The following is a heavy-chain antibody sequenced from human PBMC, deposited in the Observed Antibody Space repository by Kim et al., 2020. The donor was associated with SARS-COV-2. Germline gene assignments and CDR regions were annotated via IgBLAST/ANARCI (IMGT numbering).Heavy chain of an antibody. J-gene: IGHJ4*02. D-gene: IGHD3-10*01. V-gene: IGHV3-48*04. Sequence: GGSLRLSCAASGFTFSDYGMNWVRQAPGNGLEWVSYISSSSSTIYYADSVKGRFTISRDNAKDSLYLQMNSLRAEDTAVYYCARSDRTMVFNFNYWGQGT. CDR3: ARSDRTMVFNFNY. CDR2: ISSSSSTI. CDR1: GFTFSDYG.